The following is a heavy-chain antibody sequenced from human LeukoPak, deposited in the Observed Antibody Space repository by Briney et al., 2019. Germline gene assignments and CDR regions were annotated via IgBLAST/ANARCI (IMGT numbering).Heavy chain of an antibody. Sequence: SETLSLTCTVSGGSISSSSYYWGWIRQPPGKGLEWIGSIYYSGSTYYNPSLKSRVTISVDTSKNQFSLKLSSVTAAETAVYYCARGQWLGRLEGYGMDVWGQGTTVTVSS. D-gene: IGHD6-19*01. CDR2: IYYSGST. J-gene: IGHJ6*02. CDR3: ARGQWLGRLEGYGMDV. CDR1: GGSISSSSYY. V-gene: IGHV4-39*01.